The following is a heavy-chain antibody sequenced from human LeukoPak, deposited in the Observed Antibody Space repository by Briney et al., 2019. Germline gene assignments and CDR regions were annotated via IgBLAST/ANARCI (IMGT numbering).Heavy chain of an antibody. CDR2: MNPNSGNT. CDR1: GYTFTSYD. CDR3: ARAVAARDVDY. Sequence: ASVKVSCKASGYTFTSYDINWVRRATGQGLEWMGWMNPNSGNTGYAQKFQGRVTMTRNTSISTAYMELSSLRSEDTVVYYCARAVAARDVDYWGQGTLVTVSS. D-gene: IGHD6-6*01. V-gene: IGHV1-8*01. J-gene: IGHJ4*02.